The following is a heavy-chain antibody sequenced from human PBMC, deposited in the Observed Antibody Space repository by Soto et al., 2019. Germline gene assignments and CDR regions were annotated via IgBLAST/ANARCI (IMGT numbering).Heavy chain of an antibody. CDR2: IMPMFGVT. V-gene: IGHV1-69*12. D-gene: IGHD2-2*01. J-gene: IGHJ6*02. CDR3: AGEGVTSSMSLPWMGYHYYGLDV. Sequence: QVQLVQSGAEVKKPGSSVKVSCRAPGGTFNSHTISWVRQAPGQGLEWMGGIMPMFGVTNYARKFHGRLTRTGNASTAXGDXXVXRLTCEDTAVYYWAGEGVTSSMSLPWMGYHYYGLDVWGQGTTVIVSS. CDR1: GGTFNSHT.